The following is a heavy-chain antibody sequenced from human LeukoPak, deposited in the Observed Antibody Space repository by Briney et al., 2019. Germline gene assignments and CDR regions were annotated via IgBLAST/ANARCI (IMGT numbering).Heavy chain of an antibody. CDR1: GFTFSSYG. CDR2: IRYDGSNK. D-gene: IGHD5-18*01. J-gene: IGHJ4*02. Sequence: PGGSLRLSCAASGFTFSSYGMHWLRQAPGKGLEWVAFIRYDGSNKYYADSVKGRFTISRDNSKNTLYLQMNSLRAEDTAVYYCAKDGIQLGYFDYWGQGTLVTVSS. V-gene: IGHV3-30*02. CDR3: AKDGIQLGYFDY.